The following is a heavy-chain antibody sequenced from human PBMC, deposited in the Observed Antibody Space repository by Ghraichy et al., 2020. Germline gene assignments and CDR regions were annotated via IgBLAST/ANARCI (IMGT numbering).Heavy chain of an antibody. V-gene: IGHV3-13*01. Sequence: LSLTCAASGFTFSSYDMHWVRQPTGKGLEWVSGIGTAGDAYYPDSVTGRFTSSRDNAKDSLYLQMDSLRAGDTAVYYCVRGSYCRSTSCYNLGAFNVWGQGTMVTGSS. CDR2: IGTAGDA. J-gene: IGHJ3*01. CDR3: VRGSYCRSTSCYNLGAFNV. CDR1: GFTFSSYD. D-gene: IGHD2-2*02.